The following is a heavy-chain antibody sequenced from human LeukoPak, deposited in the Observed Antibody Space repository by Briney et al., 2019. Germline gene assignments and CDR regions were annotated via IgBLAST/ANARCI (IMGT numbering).Heavy chain of an antibody. D-gene: IGHD6-19*01. Sequence: PGGSLRLSCAASGFTFSTYGMSWVRQAPGKGPEWVSVIYSGGNTDYADSVKGRFTISRDNSKNTLYLQMSSLRAEDTAVYYCARDGGSGWSSAFFDHWGQGTLITVSS. CDR1: GFTFSTYG. V-gene: IGHV3-53*01. J-gene: IGHJ4*02. CDR3: ARDGGSGWSSAFFDH. CDR2: IYSGGNT.